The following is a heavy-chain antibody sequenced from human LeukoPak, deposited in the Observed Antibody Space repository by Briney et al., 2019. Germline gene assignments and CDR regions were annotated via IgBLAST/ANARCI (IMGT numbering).Heavy chain of an antibody. D-gene: IGHD3-3*01. CDR3: ARGVFGVAPYYFHY. Sequence: SETLSLTCTASGYSISSGYYWGWMRQPPGKGLEWIGVIFHSGSTYYNPSLESRVTISVDTSKNQFSLKVNSVTAADTAVYYCARGVFGVAPYYFHYWGQGTLVTVSS. CDR2: IFHSGST. V-gene: IGHV4-38-2*02. CDR1: GYSISSGYY. J-gene: IGHJ4*02.